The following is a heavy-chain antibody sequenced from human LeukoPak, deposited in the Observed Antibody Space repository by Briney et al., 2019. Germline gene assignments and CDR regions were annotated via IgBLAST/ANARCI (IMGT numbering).Heavy chain of an antibody. J-gene: IGHJ4*01. V-gene: IGHV4-39*01. CDR2: INYSGST. CDR1: GGSISSSSYY. Sequence: SETLSLTCTVSGGSISSSSYYWGWIRQPPGKGLEWIGSINYSGSTYHNPSLKSRVTISVDTSKNQFSLKVSSVTAADTAAYYCARHAEAGTTSCPLDYWGQEPWSPSPQ. CDR3: ARHAEAGTTSCPLDY. D-gene: IGHD2-2*01.